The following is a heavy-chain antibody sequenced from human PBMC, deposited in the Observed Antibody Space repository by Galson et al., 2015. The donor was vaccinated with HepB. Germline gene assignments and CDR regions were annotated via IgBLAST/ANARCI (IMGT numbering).Heavy chain of an antibody. Sequence: SLRLSCAASTFIFSTYSMNWVRQAPGKGLEWIAYIGPSSSARYYADSVKGRFTISRDNAKNSLYLQMNSLRPEDTAVYFCVFLRGNDLKPLDYWGQGILVTVSS. CDR2: IGPSSSAR. CDR1: TFIFSTYS. V-gene: IGHV3-48*04. CDR3: VFLRGNDLKPLDY. J-gene: IGHJ4*02. D-gene: IGHD5-12*01.